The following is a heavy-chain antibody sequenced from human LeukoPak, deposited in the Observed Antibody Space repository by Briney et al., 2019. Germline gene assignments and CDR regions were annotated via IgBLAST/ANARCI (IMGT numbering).Heavy chain of an antibody. J-gene: IGHJ4*02. CDR1: GFTFSSYW. CDR3: AAVYYDFWSGYYSY. V-gene: IGHV3-7*03. Sequence: GGSLRLSCAASGFTFSSYWMSWVHQAPGKGLEWVANIKQDGSEKYYVDSVKGRFTISRDNSKNTLYLQMNSLRAEDTAVYYYAAVYYDFWSGYYSYWGQGTLVTVSS. D-gene: IGHD3-3*01. CDR2: IKQDGSEK.